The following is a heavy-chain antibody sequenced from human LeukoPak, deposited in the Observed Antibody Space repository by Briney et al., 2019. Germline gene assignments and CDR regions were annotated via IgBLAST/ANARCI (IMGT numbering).Heavy chain of an antibody. CDR2: IIPIFGTT. Sequence: SVKVSCKASGYTFNSYAISWVRQAPGQGLEWMGGIIPIFGTTNYAQKFQDRVTITADKSTSTAYMELSSLRSEDTAVYYCARVVGLTGYSSSWYSGYYYYMDVWGKGTTVTVSS. CDR3: ARVVGLTGYSSSWYSGYYYYMDV. J-gene: IGHJ6*03. CDR1: GYTFNSYA. D-gene: IGHD6-13*01. V-gene: IGHV1-69*06.